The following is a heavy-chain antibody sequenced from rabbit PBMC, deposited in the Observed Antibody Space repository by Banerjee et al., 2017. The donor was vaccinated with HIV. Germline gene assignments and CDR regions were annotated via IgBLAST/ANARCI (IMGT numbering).Heavy chain of an antibody. Sequence: LEESGGGLVQPEGSLALTCKASGFDFSSYYWICWVRQAPGKGLEWIGCIDISRGNTWYASWAKGRFTVSKTSSTTVTLQMTSLTAADTATYFCARSRGSGWGYATALNLWGPGTLVT. CDR2: IDISRGNT. D-gene: IGHD4-1*01. J-gene: IGHJ4*01. CDR3: ARSRGSGWGYATALNL. CDR1: GFDFSSYYW. V-gene: IGHV1S45*01.